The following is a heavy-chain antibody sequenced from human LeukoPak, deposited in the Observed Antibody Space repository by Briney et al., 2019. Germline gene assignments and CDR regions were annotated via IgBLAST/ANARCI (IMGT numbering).Heavy chain of an antibody. CDR3: ARDQRYSYADASDI. V-gene: IGHV3-30-3*01. J-gene: IGHJ3*02. D-gene: IGHD5-18*01. CDR1: GFTFSSYA. CDR2: ISYDGSNK. Sequence: GGSLRLSCAASGFTFSSYAMHWVRQAPGKGLEWVAVISYDGSNKYYADSVKGRFTISRDNSKNTLYLQMNSLRAEDTAVYYCARDQRYSYADASDIWGQGTMVTVSS.